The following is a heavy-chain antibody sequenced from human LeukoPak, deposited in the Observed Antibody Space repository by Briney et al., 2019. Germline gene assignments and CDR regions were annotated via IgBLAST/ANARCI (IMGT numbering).Heavy chain of an antibody. Sequence: SETLSLTCAVSGGSISSDYWSWIRQPPGKGLEWITYIYYSGDTNYNPSFKGRVTISVDTSKNQFSLKMSSLAAADTAIYYCARQPSATAAFDIWGQGTMVTVSS. CDR1: GGSISSDY. D-gene: IGHD1-14*01. CDR2: IYYSGDT. V-gene: IGHV4-59*08. CDR3: ARQPSATAAFDI. J-gene: IGHJ3*02.